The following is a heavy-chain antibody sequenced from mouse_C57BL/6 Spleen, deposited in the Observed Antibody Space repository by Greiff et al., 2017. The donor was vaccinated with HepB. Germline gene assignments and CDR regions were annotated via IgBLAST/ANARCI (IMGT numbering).Heavy chain of an antibody. Sequence: EVHLVESGGGLVKPGGSLKLSCAASGFTFSDYGMHWVRQAPEKGLEWVAYISSGSSTIYYADTVKGRFTISRDNAKNTLCLQMTSLRAEDTAMYYCAILGQAYWGQGTLVTVSA. CDR3: AILGQAY. J-gene: IGHJ3*01. V-gene: IGHV5-17*01. CDR2: ISSGSSTI. D-gene: IGHD4-1*01. CDR1: GFTFSDYG.